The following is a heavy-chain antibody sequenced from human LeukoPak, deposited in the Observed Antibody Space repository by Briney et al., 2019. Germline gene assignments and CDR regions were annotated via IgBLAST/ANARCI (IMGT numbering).Heavy chain of an antibody. Sequence: GGSLRLSCAASGFTFSSYGMHWVRQAPGKGLEWVAFIRYDGSNKYYADSVKGRFTISRDNSKNTLYLQMNSLRAEDTAVYYCAKEVDIVVVPAADHPLWGQGTLVTVSS. V-gene: IGHV3-30*02. CDR1: GFTFSSYG. D-gene: IGHD2-2*03. CDR2: IRYDGSNK. J-gene: IGHJ4*02. CDR3: AKEVDIVVVPAADHPL.